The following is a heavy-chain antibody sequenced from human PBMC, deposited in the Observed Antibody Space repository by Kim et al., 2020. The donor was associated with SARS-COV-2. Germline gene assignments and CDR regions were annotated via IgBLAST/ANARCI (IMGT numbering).Heavy chain of an antibody. Sequence: ASVKVSCKASGYTFTSYAMNWVRQAPGQGLEWMGWINTNTGNPTYAQGFTGRFVFSLDTSVSTAYLQISRLKAEDTAVYYCARDTELLWFGETQGNPPWFDPWGQGTLVTVS. CDR2: INTNTGNP. D-gene: IGHD3-10*01. CDR3: ARDTELLWFGETQGNPPWFDP. J-gene: IGHJ5*02. CDR1: GYTFTSYA. V-gene: IGHV7-4-1*02.